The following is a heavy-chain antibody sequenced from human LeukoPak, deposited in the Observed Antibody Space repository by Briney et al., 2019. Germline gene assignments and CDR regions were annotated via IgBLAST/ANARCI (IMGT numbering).Heavy chain of an antibody. CDR3: ARTGYGDGAFDI. CDR2: IYYSGST. Sequence: SETLSLTCTVSGGSISNYYWSWIRQPPGKGLEWIGYIYYSGSTNYNPSLKSRVTISVDTSKNQFSLKLSSVTAADTAVYYCARTGYGDGAFDIWGQGTMVTVSS. D-gene: IGHD4-17*01. V-gene: IGHV4-59*01. CDR1: GGSISNYY. J-gene: IGHJ3*02.